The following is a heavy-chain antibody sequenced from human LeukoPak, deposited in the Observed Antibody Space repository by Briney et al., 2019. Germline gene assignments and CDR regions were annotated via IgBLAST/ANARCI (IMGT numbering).Heavy chain of an antibody. D-gene: IGHD4-17*01. CDR1: GYTFTGYY. CDR2: INPNSGGT. CDR3: ARARFEDYGDYLDY. V-gene: IGHV1-2*02. J-gene: IGHJ4*02. Sequence: ASVKVSCKASGYTFTGYYMHWVRQAPGQGLEWMGWINPNSGGTNYAQKFQGRVTMTRDTSISTAYMELSRLRSDDTAAYYCARARFEDYGDYLDYWGQGTLVTVSS.